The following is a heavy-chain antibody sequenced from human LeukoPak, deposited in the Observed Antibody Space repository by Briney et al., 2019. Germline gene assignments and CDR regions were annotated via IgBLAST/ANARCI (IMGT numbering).Heavy chain of an antibody. CDR2: ISGSGGST. V-gene: IGHV3-23*01. Sequence: GGSLRLSCAASGVTLSSYAMSWVRPAPGAGLGWVSAISGSGGSTYYADSVKGRLTISTDNSKNTLYLQMNSLRAEDTAVYYCAPNPNRLGYWGQGTLVTVSS. D-gene: IGHD1-14*01. CDR1: GVTLSSYA. CDR3: APNPNRLGY. J-gene: IGHJ4*02.